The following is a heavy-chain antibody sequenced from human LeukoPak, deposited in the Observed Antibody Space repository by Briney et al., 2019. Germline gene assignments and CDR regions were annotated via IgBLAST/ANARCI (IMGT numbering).Heavy chain of an antibody. Sequence: PSETLSLTCAVYGGSFSGYYWSWIRQPPGKGLEWIGEINHSGSTNYNPSLKSRVTISVDTSKNQFSLKLSSVTAADTAVYYCARDSHQSCSSTSCYFYYYYYGMDVWGQGTTVTVSS. CDR2: INHSGST. V-gene: IGHV4-34*01. D-gene: IGHD2-2*01. CDR3: ARDSHQSCSSTSCYFYYYYYGMDV. CDR1: GGSFSGYY. J-gene: IGHJ6*02.